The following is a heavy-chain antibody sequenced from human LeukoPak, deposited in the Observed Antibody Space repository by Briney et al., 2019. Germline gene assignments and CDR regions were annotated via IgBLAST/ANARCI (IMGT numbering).Heavy chain of an antibody. J-gene: IGHJ6*02. CDR1: GYTLTELS. V-gene: IGHV1-24*01. CDR2: FNPEDGET. CDR3: ATDGLDGMDV. Sequence: ASVNVSCKVSGYTLTELSMHWVRQAPGKGLEWMGGFNPEDGETIYAQKFQGRVTMTEDTSTDTAYMELSSLRSEDTAVYYCATDGLDGMDVWGQGTTVTVSS.